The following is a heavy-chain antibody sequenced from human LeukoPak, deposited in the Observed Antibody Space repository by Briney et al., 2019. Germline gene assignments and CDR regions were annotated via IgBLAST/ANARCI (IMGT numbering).Heavy chain of an antibody. CDR3: ARENKYYYDSSGYADW. CDR2: ISAYNGNT. CDR1: GYTFTSYG. D-gene: IGHD3-22*01. V-gene: IGHV1-18*01. J-gene: IGHJ4*02. Sequence: ASVKVSCKASGYTFTSYGISWVRQAPGQGLEWMGWISAYNGNTNYAQKLQGRVTMTTDTSTSTAYMELRSLRSDDTAVYYCARENKYYYDSSGYADWWGQGTLVTVSS.